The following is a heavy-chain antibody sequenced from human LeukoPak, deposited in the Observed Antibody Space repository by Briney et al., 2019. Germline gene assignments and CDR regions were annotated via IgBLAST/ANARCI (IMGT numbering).Heavy chain of an antibody. CDR1: GFIFSSFG. Sequence: GGSLRLSCAASGFIFSSFGMSWVRQAPGKGLEWVSCISSSGGSTYYADSVKGRFTMSRDNAKNSLYLQMNSLRAEDTAVYYCARHRTASDYWGQGTLVTVSS. D-gene: IGHD3-16*02. CDR2: ISSSGGST. V-gene: IGHV3-23*01. J-gene: IGHJ4*02. CDR3: ARHRTASDY.